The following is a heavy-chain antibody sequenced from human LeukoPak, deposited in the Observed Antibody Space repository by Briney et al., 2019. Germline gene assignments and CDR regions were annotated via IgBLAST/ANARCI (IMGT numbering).Heavy chain of an antibody. CDR1: GGSFSGYY. V-gene: IGHV4-34*01. Sequence: PSETLSLTCAVYGGSFSGYYWSWIRQPPGKGLEWIGEINHSGSTNYNPSLESRVTISVDTSKNQFSLKLSSVTAADTAVYYCARRAGIAAAGTGRDFDYWGQGTLVTVSS. J-gene: IGHJ4*02. D-gene: IGHD6-13*01. CDR3: ARRAGIAAAGTGRDFDY. CDR2: INHSGST.